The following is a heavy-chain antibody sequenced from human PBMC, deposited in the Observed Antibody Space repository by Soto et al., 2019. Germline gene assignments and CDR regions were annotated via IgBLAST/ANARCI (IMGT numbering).Heavy chain of an antibody. CDR1: GFTFSNAW. Sequence: GGSLRLSCAASGFTFSNAWMSWVRQAPGKGLEWVGRIKSKTDGGTTDYAAPVKGRFTISRDDSKNTLYLQMNSLKTEDTAVYYCTTGLLLWFGELLAPDAFDIWGQGTMVTVSS. J-gene: IGHJ3*02. CDR2: IKSKTDGGTT. CDR3: TTGLLLWFGELLAPDAFDI. D-gene: IGHD3-10*01. V-gene: IGHV3-15*01.